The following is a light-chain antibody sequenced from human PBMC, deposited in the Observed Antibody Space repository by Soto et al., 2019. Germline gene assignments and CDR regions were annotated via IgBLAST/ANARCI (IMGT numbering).Light chain of an antibody. CDR2: KAS. J-gene: IGKJ1*01. Sequence: DIQMNQSPSSLSASVEDRVTTTCRASQSINGWLACYQQKPGQATNLLIYKASTVESGVPSRFSGSRSGTEFTLTISSLQPDDFTTYYCQQYNSYSRTFGQGTKVDIK. CDR1: QSINGW. V-gene: IGKV1-5*03. CDR3: QQYNSYSRT.